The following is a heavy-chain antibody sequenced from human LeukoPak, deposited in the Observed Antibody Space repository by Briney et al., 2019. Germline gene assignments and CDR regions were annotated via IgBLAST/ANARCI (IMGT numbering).Heavy chain of an antibody. D-gene: IGHD4-11*01. J-gene: IGHJ5*02. CDR2: IYLSDSAT. CDR3: ARMFYSNSRWFDP. V-gene: IGHV5-51*01. CDR1: GFLFTGYW. Sequence: GESLKISCKGSGFLFTGYWIGWVRQMPGKGLEWMGNIYLSDSATTYSPSFQGQVTISADKSITTAYLQWSSLRASDTAMYYCARMFYSNSRWFDPWGQGTLVTVSS.